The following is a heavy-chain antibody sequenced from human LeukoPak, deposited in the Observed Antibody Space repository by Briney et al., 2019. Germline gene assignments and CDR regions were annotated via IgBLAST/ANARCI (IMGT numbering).Heavy chain of an antibody. CDR1: GFTFSSYA. CDR2: ISYDGSNK. V-gene: IGHV3-30-3*01. J-gene: IGHJ5*02. Sequence: GGSLRLSCAASGFTFSSYAMHWVRQAPGKGLEWVAVISYDGSNKYYADSVKGRFTISRDNSKNTLYLQTNSLRAEDTAVYYCARAREDDYVWGSYRYTQWFDPWGQGTLVTVSS. CDR3: ARAREDDYVWGSYRYTQWFDP. D-gene: IGHD3-16*02.